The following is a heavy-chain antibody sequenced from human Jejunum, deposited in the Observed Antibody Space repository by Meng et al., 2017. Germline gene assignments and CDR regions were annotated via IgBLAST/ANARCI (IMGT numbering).Heavy chain of an antibody. CDR1: GDSVSSNSAA. V-gene: IGHV6-1*01. Sequence: QVQLQQSGPGLVKPSQTLPLTCAISGDSVSSNSAAWNWIRQSPSRGLEWLGRTYYRSKWYNQYAVHVRSRITINPDTSKNQFSLHLDSVTPEDTAVYYCASWRYDHWGQGTLVTVSS. CDR2: TYYRSKWYN. CDR3: ASWRYDH. J-gene: IGHJ4*02. D-gene: IGHD1-1*01.